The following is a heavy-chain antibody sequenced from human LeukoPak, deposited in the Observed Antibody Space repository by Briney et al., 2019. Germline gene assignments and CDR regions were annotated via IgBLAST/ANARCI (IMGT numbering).Heavy chain of an antibody. CDR3: ARGLRLGDPY. Sequence: VASVKVSCKASGYNFLDYGISWVRQAPGQGLEWMGWISTYNDKRDYAQKLQGRVTMTADTSTDTAYMELRSLTSDDTAVYYCARGLRLGDPYWGQGTLVTVSS. J-gene: IGHJ4*02. D-gene: IGHD3-16*01. CDR1: GYNFLDYG. V-gene: IGHV1-18*01. CDR2: ISTYNDKR.